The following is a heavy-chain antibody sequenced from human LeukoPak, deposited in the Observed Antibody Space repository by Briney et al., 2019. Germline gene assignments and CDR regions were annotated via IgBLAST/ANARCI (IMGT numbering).Heavy chain of an antibody. CDR3: ARGARDTMIVVITGGLDAFDI. Sequence: SETLSLTCTVSGASISNSSNFWGWIRQPPGKGLEWLGSIHSSGSTKYNSSLKSRVTISVDTSKNQFSLKLSSVTAADTAVYYCARGARDTMIVVITGGLDAFDIWGQGTMVTVSS. CDR2: IHSSGST. CDR1: GASISNSSNF. V-gene: IGHV4-39*07. D-gene: IGHD3-22*01. J-gene: IGHJ3*02.